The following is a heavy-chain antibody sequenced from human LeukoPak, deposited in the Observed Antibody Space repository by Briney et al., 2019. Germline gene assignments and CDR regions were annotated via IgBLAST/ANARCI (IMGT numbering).Heavy chain of an antibody. D-gene: IGHD3-22*01. V-gene: IGHV3-23*01. J-gene: IGHJ2*01. CDR1: GFTFSSYA. CDR2: IIGSGGSGNT. CDR3: AKDRGRSYDSSGYYPWYFDL. Sequence: GASLRLSCAASGFTFSSYAMTWVRQAPGKGLEWVSAIIGSGGSGNTYYVDSVKGRFTISRDNSKNTLYLQMNSLRAEDTAVYYCAKDRGRSYDSSGYYPWYFDLWGRGTLVTVSS.